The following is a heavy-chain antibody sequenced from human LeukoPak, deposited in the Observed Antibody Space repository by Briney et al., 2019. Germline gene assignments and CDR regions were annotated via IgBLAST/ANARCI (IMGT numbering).Heavy chain of an antibody. CDR2: IFNSGDKT. CDR1: GFTFSTYS. CDR3: AKDVVPNSGWDLDY. V-gene: IGHV3-23*01. Sequence: GGSLRLSCAASGFTFSTYSMTWVRQAPGKGLEWVSGIFNSGDKTFYADSVKGRFTTSRDNSKNTLYLQMNSLRAEDTAVYYCAKDVVPNSGWDLDYWGQGTLVTVSS. D-gene: IGHD6-19*01. J-gene: IGHJ4*02.